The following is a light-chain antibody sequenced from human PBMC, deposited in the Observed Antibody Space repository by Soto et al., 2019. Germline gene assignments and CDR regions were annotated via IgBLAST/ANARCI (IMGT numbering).Light chain of an antibody. V-gene: IGLV2-11*01. CDR2: DVT. CDR1: SSDVGGYNY. Sequence: QSALTQPRSVSGSPGQSVTVCCTGTSSDVGGYNYVSWFQHHPGKAPKLMIYDVTKRPSGVPDRFSGSKSGNTASLTISGLQAEDEADYYCCSYAGSYTYVFGTGTKLTVL. CDR3: CSYAGSYTYV. J-gene: IGLJ1*01.